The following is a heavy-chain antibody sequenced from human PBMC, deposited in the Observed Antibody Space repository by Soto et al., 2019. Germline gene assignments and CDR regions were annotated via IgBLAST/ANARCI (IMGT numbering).Heavy chain of an antibody. CDR1: GDTFTTYY. Sequence: ASVKVSCKASGDTFTTYYINWVRQATGHGLEWMGWINPNSGNIGYAQRFQGRVTMTRDTAIRTAYMEVSSLRSDDTAVYYCARGRASGSYYLLGYWGQGTLVTVSS. V-gene: IGHV1-8*01. J-gene: IGHJ4*02. D-gene: IGHD3-10*01. CDR2: INPNSGNI. CDR3: ARGRASGSYYLLGY.